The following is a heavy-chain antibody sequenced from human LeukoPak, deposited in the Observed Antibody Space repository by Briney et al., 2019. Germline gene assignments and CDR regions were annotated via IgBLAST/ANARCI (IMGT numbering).Heavy chain of an antibody. V-gene: IGHV3-21*01. CDR3: ARGSEAVAGTLDY. CDR2: ISSSSSYI. D-gene: IGHD6-19*01. Sequence: PGGSLRLSCAASGFTFSSYSMNWVRQAPGKGLEWVSSISSSSSYIYYADSVKGRFTISRDNAKNSLYLQMNSLRAEDTAVYYCARGSEAVAGTLDYWGQGTLVTVSS. J-gene: IGHJ4*02. CDR1: GFTFSSYS.